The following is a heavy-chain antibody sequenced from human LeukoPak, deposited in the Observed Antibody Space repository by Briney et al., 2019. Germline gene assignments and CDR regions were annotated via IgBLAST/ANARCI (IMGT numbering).Heavy chain of an antibody. CDR2: INPNSGGT. V-gene: IGHV1-2*06. CDR1: GYTFTGYY. D-gene: IGHD3-16*02. Sequence: ASVKVSCKASGYTFTGYYMHWVRQAPGQGLEWMGRINPNSGGTNYAQKFQGRVTMTRDTSISTAYMELSRLRSDDTAVYYCAREPDDYVWGSYRRQAWFDPWGQGTLVTVSS. CDR3: AREPDDYVWGSYRRQAWFDP. J-gene: IGHJ5*02.